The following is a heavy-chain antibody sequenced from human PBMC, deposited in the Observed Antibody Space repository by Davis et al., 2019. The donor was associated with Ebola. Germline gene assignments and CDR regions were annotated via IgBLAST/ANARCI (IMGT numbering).Heavy chain of an antibody. V-gene: IGHV4-59*01. Sequence: SETLSLTCNVSGGFISSFYWTWIRQSPQMGLEWIGNVYYTGSANYNPSVRSRATISVDTSKKQFPLSLKSVTAADTAVYYCARGDSSSFLKWFDPWGKGSPVTVSP. J-gene: IGHJ5*02. D-gene: IGHD6-13*01. CDR1: GGFISSFY. CDR3: ARGDSSSFLKWFDP. CDR2: VYYTGSA.